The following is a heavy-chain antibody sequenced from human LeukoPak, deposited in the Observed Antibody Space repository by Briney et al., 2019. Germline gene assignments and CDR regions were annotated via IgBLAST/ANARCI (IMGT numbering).Heavy chain of an antibody. D-gene: IGHD1-14*01. Sequence: ASVKVSCKAFGYTFTSNYMHWVRQAPGQGLEWMGWISSYNGNTNYAQNLQGRVTMTTDTSTSTAYMELRTLRSDDTAVYYCARAGTPVYYYYMDVWGKGTTVTISS. CDR3: ARAGTPVYYYYMDV. CDR1: GYTFTSNY. V-gene: IGHV1-18*04. J-gene: IGHJ6*03. CDR2: ISSYNGNT.